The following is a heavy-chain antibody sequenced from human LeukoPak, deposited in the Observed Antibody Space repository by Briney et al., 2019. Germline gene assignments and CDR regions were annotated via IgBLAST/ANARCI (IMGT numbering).Heavy chain of an antibody. CDR1: GGSISSYY. Sequence: SETLSLTCTASGGSISSYYWSWIRQPPGKGLEWIGYIYYSGSTNYNPSLKSRVTISVDTSKNQFSLKLSSVTAADTAVYYCARRSPSGWYGLDAFDTWGQGTMVTVSS. D-gene: IGHD6-19*01. V-gene: IGHV4-59*08. J-gene: IGHJ3*02. CDR3: ARRSPSGWYGLDAFDT. CDR2: IYYSGST.